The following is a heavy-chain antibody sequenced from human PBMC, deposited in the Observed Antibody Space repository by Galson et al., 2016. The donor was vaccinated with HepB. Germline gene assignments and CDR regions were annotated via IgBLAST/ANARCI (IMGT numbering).Heavy chain of an antibody. Sequence: SETLSLTCTVSPGSLIGYDWDWIRQPAGKGLEWIGRIDETGNTKYNPSLKSRVTVSRDTSKNRVYLNLTSVTAADTAGYYCARHVPSDAFDIWGQGAMVAVSS. CDR2: IDETGNT. CDR3: ARHVPSDAFDI. V-gene: IGHV4-4*07. J-gene: IGHJ3*02. CDR1: PGSLIGYD.